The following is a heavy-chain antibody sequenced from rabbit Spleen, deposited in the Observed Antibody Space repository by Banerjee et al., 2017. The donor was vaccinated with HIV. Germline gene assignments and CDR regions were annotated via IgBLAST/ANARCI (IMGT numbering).Heavy chain of an antibody. J-gene: IGHJ4*01. CDR1: GVSFSSSSS. CDR3: ARGDYIGGYYPFFNL. Sequence: QSLEESGGDLVKPGASLTLTCTASGVSFSSSSSLCWVRQAPGKGLEWIACIDTGGSGNSYNASWAKGRFTISKTSSTTVTLQMTSLTAADTATYFCARGDYIGGYYPFFNLWGPGTLVTVS. V-gene: IGHV1S40*01. D-gene: IGHD1-1*01. CDR2: IDTGGSGNS.